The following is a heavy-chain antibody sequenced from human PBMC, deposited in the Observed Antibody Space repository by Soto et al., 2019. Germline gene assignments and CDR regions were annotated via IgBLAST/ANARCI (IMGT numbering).Heavy chain of an antibody. D-gene: IGHD3-3*01. CDR2: IYYRGST. Sequence: QLQLQESGPGLVKPSETLSLTCTVSGGSISSSSYYWGWIRQPPGKGLEWIGSIYYRGSTYYNPSLKSRVTIAVDTSKNASSLKLSSVTDADTAVYYCARRQMEYYFDYWGQGNLVTVYS. CDR3: ARRQMEYYFDY. J-gene: IGHJ4*02. CDR1: GGSISSSSYY. V-gene: IGHV4-39*01.